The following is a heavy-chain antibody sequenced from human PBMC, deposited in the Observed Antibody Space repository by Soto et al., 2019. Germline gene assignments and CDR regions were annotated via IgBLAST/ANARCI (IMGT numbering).Heavy chain of an antibody. CDR2: IIPIFGTA. CDR1: GGTFSSYA. Sequence: SVKVCCKASGGTFSSYAISWVRQAPGQGLEWMGGIIPIFGTANYAQKFQGRVTITADESTSTAYMELSSLRSEDTAVYYCARSGYYYYGMDVWGQGTTVTVSS. CDR3: ARSGYYYYGMDV. J-gene: IGHJ6*02. V-gene: IGHV1-69*13. D-gene: IGHD3-10*01.